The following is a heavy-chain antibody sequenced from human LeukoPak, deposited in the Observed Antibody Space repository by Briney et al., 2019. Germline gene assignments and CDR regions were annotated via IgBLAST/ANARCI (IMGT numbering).Heavy chain of an antibody. CDR3: AKDPLADSSGLIDY. V-gene: IGHV3-30*02. J-gene: IGHJ4*02. Sequence: PGGSLRLSCAASGFTFSSYGMHWVRQAPGKGLEWVAFIRYDGSNKYYADSVKGRFTISRDNSKNTLYLQMNSLRAEDTAVYYCAKDPLADSSGLIDYWGQGTLVTVSS. D-gene: IGHD6-19*01. CDR1: GFTFSSYG. CDR2: IRYDGSNK.